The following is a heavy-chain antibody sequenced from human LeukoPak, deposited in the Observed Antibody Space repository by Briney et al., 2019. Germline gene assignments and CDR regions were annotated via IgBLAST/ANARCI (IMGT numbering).Heavy chain of an antibody. V-gene: IGHV3-23*01. Sequence: GGSLRLSCAGSGLTFSSYAMSWVRQAPGKGLEWVSGISSSGDSTFYADSVKGRFTISRDNAKNSLYLQMNSLRAEDTAVYYCARRSGSSWSTPWDYYYYGMDVWGQGTTVTVSS. CDR2: ISSSGDST. CDR1: GLTFSSYA. D-gene: IGHD6-13*01. CDR3: ARRSGSSWSTPWDYYYYGMDV. J-gene: IGHJ6*02.